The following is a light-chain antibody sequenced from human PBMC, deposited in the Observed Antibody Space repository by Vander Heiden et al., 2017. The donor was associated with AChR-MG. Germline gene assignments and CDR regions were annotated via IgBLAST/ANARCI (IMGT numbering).Light chain of an antibody. CDR1: SSNIGAGYD. CDR3: PYDDSSLGCAVV. CDR2: SNN. J-gene: IGLJ2*01. Sequence: QSVLTQPPSVSGAPGQRVTISCTGSSSNIGAGYDVHWYQQLPGTAPKPLFCSNNSRPAGLPDRFSCYKAGSSASLAIAVHHADDAAYYCYPYDDSSLGCAVVFGGGTKLTVL. V-gene: IGLV1-40*01.